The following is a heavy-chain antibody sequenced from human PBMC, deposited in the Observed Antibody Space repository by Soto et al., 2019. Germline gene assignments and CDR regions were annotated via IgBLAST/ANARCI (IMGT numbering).Heavy chain of an antibody. CDR2: ISYDGSNK. V-gene: IGHV3-30*18. Sequence: QVQLVESGGGVVQPGRSLRLSCAASGFTFSSYGMHWVRQAPGKGLEWVAVISYDGSNKYYADSVKGRFTISRDNSKNTLYLQMNSLRAEDTAVYYCAKEDGDSHFDYWGQGTLVTVSS. CDR3: AKEDGDSHFDY. J-gene: IGHJ4*02. CDR1: GFTFSSYG. D-gene: IGHD4-17*01.